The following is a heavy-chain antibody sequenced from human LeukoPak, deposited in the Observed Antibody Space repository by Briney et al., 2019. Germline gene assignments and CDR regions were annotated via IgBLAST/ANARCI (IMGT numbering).Heavy chain of an antibody. CDR3: ARQTGAYYYYMDV. Sequence: SETLSLTCTVSGDSISTSSYYWGWIRQPPGKGLEWIGSVSYSGSTNYNPSLKSRVTISVDTSKNQFSLKLSSVTAADTAVYYCARQTGAYYYYMDVWGKGTTVTVSS. CDR1: GDSISTSSYY. CDR2: VSYSGST. J-gene: IGHJ6*03. V-gene: IGHV4-39*01. D-gene: IGHD7-27*01.